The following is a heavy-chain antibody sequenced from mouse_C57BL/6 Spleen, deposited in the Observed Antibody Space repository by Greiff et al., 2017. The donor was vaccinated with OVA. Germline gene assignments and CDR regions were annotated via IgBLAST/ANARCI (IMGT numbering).Heavy chain of an antibody. Sequence: QVQLQQSGPELVKPGASVKISCKASGYAFSSSWMNWVKQRPGKGLEWIGRIYPGDGDTNYNGKFKGKATLTADKSSSTAYMQLSSLTSEDSAVYFCANYGYSYYFDYWGQGTTLTVSS. J-gene: IGHJ2*01. V-gene: IGHV1-82*01. CDR1: GYAFSSSW. CDR2: IYPGDGDT. D-gene: IGHD2-2*01. CDR3: ANYGYSYYFDY.